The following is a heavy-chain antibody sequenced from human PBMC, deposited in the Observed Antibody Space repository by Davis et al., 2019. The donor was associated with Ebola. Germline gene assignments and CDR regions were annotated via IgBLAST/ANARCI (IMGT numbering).Heavy chain of an antibody. CDR2: TYSGGLS. Sequence: GESLKISCAASGLSVSDTYMTWVRQSPGRGLEWVSLTYSGGLSYYADSVRGRFTVSRDRSRNTLFLQMKTVRPEDTAVYYCASSFCGSDCFSAFDYWGRGAAVTVSS. CDR3: ASSFCGSDCFSAFDY. V-gene: IGHV3-53*01. J-gene: IGHJ3*01. D-gene: IGHD2-21*02. CDR1: GLSVSDTY.